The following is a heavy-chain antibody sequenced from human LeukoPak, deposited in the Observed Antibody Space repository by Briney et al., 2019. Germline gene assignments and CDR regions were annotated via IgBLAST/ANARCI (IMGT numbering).Heavy chain of an antibody. CDR3: ARTGIWFGELVYYMDV. J-gene: IGHJ6*03. D-gene: IGHD3-10*01. CDR2: ISSSGSTI. Sequence: GGSLRLSCAASGFTFSSYEMNWVRQAPGKGLEWVSYISSSGSTIYYADSVKGRFTISRDNAKNSLYLQMNSLRAEDTAVYYCARTGIWFGELVYYMDVWGKGTTVTISS. CDR1: GFTFSSYE. V-gene: IGHV3-48*03.